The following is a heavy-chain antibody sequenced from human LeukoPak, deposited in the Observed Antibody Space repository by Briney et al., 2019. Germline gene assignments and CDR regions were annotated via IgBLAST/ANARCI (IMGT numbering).Heavy chain of an antibody. V-gene: IGHV3-15*01. D-gene: IGHD4-17*01. J-gene: IGHJ4*02. CDR2: IKSKTDGGTT. CDR3: TEIQYGDYIDY. CDR1: GFTFSNAW. Sequence: GGSLRLSCAASGFTFSNAWMSWVRQAPGKGLEWVGRIKSKTDGGTTDYAAPVKGRFTISRDDSKNTLYLQINSLKTEDTAVYYCTEIQYGDYIDYWGQGTLVTVSS.